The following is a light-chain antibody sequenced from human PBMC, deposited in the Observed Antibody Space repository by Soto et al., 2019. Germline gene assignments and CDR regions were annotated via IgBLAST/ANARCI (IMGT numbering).Light chain of an antibody. J-gene: IGLJ2*01. CDR3: QSYDSSLSGHVV. CDR2: ANS. V-gene: IGLV1-40*01. Sequence: QSVLTQPPSVSGAPGQRVTISCTESSSNIGAGYVVHWYQQLPGTAPKLLIYANSNRPSGVPDRFSGSKSGTSASLAITGLQAEDEADYYCQSYDSSLSGHVVFGGGTQLTVL. CDR1: SSNIGAGYV.